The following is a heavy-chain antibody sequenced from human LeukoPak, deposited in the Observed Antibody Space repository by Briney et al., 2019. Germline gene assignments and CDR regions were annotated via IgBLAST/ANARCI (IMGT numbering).Heavy chain of an antibody. CDR3: VRLKVGAYFDL. Sequence: PSETLSLTCTVSGGSISTDYWTWIRQPPGKGLEWIAYVFSSGATSYNPSLKSRVTISLDTSKKRFSLGLNSVTAADTAVYYCVRLKVGAYFDLRGRGTLVTVSS. CDR2: VFSSGAT. D-gene: IGHD3-16*01. V-gene: IGHV4-59*08. J-gene: IGHJ2*01. CDR1: GGSISTDY.